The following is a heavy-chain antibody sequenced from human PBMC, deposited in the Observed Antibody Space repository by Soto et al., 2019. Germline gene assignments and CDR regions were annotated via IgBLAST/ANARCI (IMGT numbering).Heavy chain of an antibody. J-gene: IGHJ4*02. D-gene: IGHD6-19*01. CDR3: ARSGSGSGWL. CDR2: IYYSGST. V-gene: IGHV4-61*01. CDR1: GGSVSSGHFY. Sequence: SETLSLTCTVSGGSVSSGHFYWSWIRQPPGKGLEWIGYIYYSGSTKYNPSLRSRVTILVDTSKNQFSLKLTSVTAADTAVYYCARSGSGSGWLGGQGTLVTVSS.